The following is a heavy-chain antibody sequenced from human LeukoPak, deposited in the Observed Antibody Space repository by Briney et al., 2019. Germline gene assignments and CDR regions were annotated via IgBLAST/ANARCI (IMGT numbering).Heavy chain of an antibody. CDR2: IYHSGTT. CDR3: AMHFYVGSRYYSDS. Sequence: SETLSLTCTVSGGSVSSGGYYWSWIRQPSGKGLEWIGYIYHSGTTYYNPSLKSRVTISADRSKNQFSLKLSSVTAADTAVYYCAMHFYVGSRYYSDSWGQGTLVTVSS. J-gene: IGHJ4*02. CDR1: GGSVSSGGYY. D-gene: IGHD3-22*01. V-gene: IGHV4-30-2*01.